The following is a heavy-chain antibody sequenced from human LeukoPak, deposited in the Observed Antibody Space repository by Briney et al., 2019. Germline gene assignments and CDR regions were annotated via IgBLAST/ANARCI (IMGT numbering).Heavy chain of an antibody. D-gene: IGHD3-22*01. CDR2: IKQDGSEK. Sequence: GGSLRLSCAASGFTFSSYWMSWVRQAPGKGLEWVANIKQDGSEKYYVDSVKGRFTISRDNSKNTLYLQMNSLRAEDTAVYYCAKTPLRYYDSSGWYFDYWGQGTLVTVSS. J-gene: IGHJ4*02. CDR3: AKTPLRYYDSSGWYFDY. V-gene: IGHV3-7*03. CDR1: GFTFSSYW.